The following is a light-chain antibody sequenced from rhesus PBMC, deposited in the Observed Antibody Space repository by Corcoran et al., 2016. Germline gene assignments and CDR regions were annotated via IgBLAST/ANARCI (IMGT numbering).Light chain of an antibody. CDR3: YQHSSGYS. J-gene: IGKJ2*01. V-gene: IGKV3-10*01. Sequence: QVILTQSPATLSLSPGERATLSCRASQSVSSYLAWYQQKPGQAPRLLIYGASRRATGIPDRFRGRGSGTDCTLTISSLEPEDVGVYHCYQHSSGYSFGQGTKVEIK. CDR1: QSVSSY. CDR2: GAS.